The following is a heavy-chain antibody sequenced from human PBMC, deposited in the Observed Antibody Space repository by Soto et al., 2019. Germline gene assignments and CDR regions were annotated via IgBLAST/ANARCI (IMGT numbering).Heavy chain of an antibody. CDR2: ISDDGRNK. CDR1: GFTFSSYV. CDR3: AREDFDRSGDGYWYFDL. J-gene: IGHJ2*01. V-gene: IGHV3-30*04. D-gene: IGHD3-22*01. Sequence: QLVESGGGVVQPGRSLRLSCAASGFTFSSYVMHWVRQAPGKGLEWVAVISDDGRNKYYVDSVKGRFTISRDNSKNALYRQMNSLRVEDTAVFYCAREDFDRSGDGYWYFDLWGRGTLVTVSS.